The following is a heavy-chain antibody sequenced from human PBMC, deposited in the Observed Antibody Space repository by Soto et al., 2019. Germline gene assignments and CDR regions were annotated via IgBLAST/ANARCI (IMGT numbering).Heavy chain of an antibody. CDR2: IYWDDDK. D-gene: IGHD5-12*01. CDR1: GFSLSTSGVG. J-gene: IGHJ4*02. CDR3: AHVYGGYDNFDY. Sequence: QITLKESGPTLVKPTQTLTLTCAFSGFSLSTSGVGVGWIRQPPGKALEWLALIYWDDDKRYSPSLKSRLTITKDTSKNQVVLTMTNMDPVDTATYYCAHVYGGYDNFDYWGQGTLVTVSS. V-gene: IGHV2-5*02.